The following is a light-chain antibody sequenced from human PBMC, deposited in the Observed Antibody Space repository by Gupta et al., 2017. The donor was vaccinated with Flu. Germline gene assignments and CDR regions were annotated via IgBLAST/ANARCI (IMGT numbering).Light chain of an antibody. CDR1: ALPKQY. J-gene: IGLJ3*02. CDR2: KDS. V-gene: IGLV3-25*02. Sequence: SYELSQPPSASVSPGQTARTTCSGDALPKQYAYWYQQKPGQAPVLVIYKDSERPSGIPERFSGSSSGTTVTLTISGVQAEDEADYYCQSADSSGTWVFGGGTKLTVL. CDR3: QSADSSGTWV.